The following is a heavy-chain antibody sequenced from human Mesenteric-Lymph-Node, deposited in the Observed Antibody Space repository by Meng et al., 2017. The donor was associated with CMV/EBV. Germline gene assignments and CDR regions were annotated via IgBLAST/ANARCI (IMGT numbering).Heavy chain of an antibody. Sequence: GESLKISCAASGFTFSTYEMNWVRQAPGKGLEWISYITSSDSIIYYADSVKGRFTISRDNAKNSLYLQMNNLRAEDTAVYYCAAILEWLLCFDYWGQGALVTVSS. CDR3: AAILEWLLCFDY. V-gene: IGHV3-48*03. D-gene: IGHD3-3*01. J-gene: IGHJ4*02. CDR1: GFTFSTYE. CDR2: ITSSDSII.